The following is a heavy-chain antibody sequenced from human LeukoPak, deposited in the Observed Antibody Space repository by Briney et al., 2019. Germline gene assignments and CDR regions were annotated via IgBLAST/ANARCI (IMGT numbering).Heavy chain of an antibody. D-gene: IGHD5-24*01. CDR2: VNSDESIT. V-gene: IGHV3-74*01. CDR3: AKARPRDGYNIDDSYYFDY. J-gene: IGHJ4*02. Sequence: GGSLRLSCATSGFSFSSYWMHWVRQAPGKGLVWVSRVNSDESITNYADSVKGRFTISRDNAKNTLYLQMNSLRAEDTAVYYCAKARPRDGYNIDDSYYFDYWGQGTLVTVSS. CDR1: GFSFSSYW.